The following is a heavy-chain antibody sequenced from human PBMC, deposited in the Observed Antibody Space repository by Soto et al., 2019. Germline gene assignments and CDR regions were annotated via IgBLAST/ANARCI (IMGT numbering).Heavy chain of an antibody. J-gene: IGHJ4*02. CDR2: IYYGGST. D-gene: IGHD5-18*01. V-gene: IGHV4-59*01. Sequence: SETLSLTCSVSGGSISGYYWSWIRQSPGKGLEWIGYIYYGGSTRHNPSLDSRVTVSADTSKDQISLRLTSVTAADTAVYYCARSGNSNGLVFDYWGQGILVTVSS. CDR3: ARSGNSNGLVFDY. CDR1: GGSISGYY.